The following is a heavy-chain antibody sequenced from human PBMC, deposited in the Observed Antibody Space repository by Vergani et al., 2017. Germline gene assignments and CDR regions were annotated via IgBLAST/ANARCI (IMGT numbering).Heavy chain of an antibody. J-gene: IGHJ4*02. Sequence: EVQLVEPGGGLIQPGGSLRLSCAASGFTVSSNYMSWVRQAPGKGLEWVSVIYGGGSTYYADSVKGRITISRDNSKNTLYLQMNSLRAEVTAGYYCARRSDFWSGYHLDYWGQGTLVTVSS. D-gene: IGHD3-3*01. CDR1: GFTVSSNY. V-gene: IGHV3-53*01. CDR2: IYGGGST. CDR3: ARRSDFWSGYHLDY.